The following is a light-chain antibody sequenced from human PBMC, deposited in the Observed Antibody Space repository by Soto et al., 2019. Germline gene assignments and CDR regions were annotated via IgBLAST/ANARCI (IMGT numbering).Light chain of an antibody. Sequence: EIVMTHSPATLSVSPWEGATFSFRASQSVSSNLAWYQQKPGQAPRLLIYGASIRATGIPARFSGSGSGTEFTLTISSLQPDDFATYYCQQYSISSRTFGQGTKVDIK. CDR2: GAS. CDR1: QSVSSN. V-gene: IGKV3-15*01. CDR3: QQYSISSRT. J-gene: IGKJ1*01.